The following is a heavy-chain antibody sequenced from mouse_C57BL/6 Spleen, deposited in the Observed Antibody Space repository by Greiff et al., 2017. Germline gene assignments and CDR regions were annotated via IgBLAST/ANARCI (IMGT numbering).Heavy chain of an antibody. J-gene: IGHJ1*03. V-gene: IGHV3-6*01. CDR2: ISYDGSN. CDR1: GYSITSGYY. D-gene: IGHD2-5*01. CDR3: ASPYYSNYANWYFDV. Sequence: DVKLQESGPGLVKPSQSLSLTCSVTGYSITSGYYWNWIRQFPGNKLEWMGYISYDGSNNYNPSLKNRISITRDTSKNQFFLKLNSVTTEDTATYYCASPYYSNYANWYFDVWGTGTTVTVSS.